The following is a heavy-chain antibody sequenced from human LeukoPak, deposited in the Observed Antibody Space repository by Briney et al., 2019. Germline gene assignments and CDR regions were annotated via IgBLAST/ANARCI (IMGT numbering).Heavy chain of an antibody. Sequence: GGSLRLTCAASGFTFSNFAMSWVRQAPGKGLEWVAVISYDGSNKYYADSVKGRFTISRDNSKNTLYLQMNSLRAEDTAVYYCAKELPSGCSGGTCYSNYYYGMDVWGQGTTVTVSS. CDR2: ISYDGSNK. CDR3: AKELPSGCSGGTCYSNYYYGMDV. D-gene: IGHD2-15*01. J-gene: IGHJ6*02. CDR1: GFTFSNFA. V-gene: IGHV3-30*18.